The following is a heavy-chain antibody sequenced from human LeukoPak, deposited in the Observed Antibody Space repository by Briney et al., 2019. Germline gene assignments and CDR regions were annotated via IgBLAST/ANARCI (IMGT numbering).Heavy chain of an antibody. CDR1: GFTFSSYA. Sequence: PGGSLRLSCAASGFTFSSYAMSWVRQAPGKGLEWVSAISGSGGSTYYADSVKGRFTISRENAKNSLYLQMNSLRAGDTAVYYCAREHHGDKGGDAFDIWGQGTMVTVSS. J-gene: IGHJ3*02. V-gene: IGHV3-23*01. CDR3: AREHHGDKGGDAFDI. CDR2: ISGSGGST. D-gene: IGHD4-17*01.